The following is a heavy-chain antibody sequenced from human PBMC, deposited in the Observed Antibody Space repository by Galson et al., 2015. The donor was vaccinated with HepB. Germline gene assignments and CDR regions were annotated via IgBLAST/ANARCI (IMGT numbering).Heavy chain of an antibody. Sequence: SLRLSCAASGFTFSAHSMNWVRQAPGQGLEWVSSISSSGPYIYYADSVKGRFTISRDNAKNSLYLQMNSLRVEDTAVYYCARDREVRGIINYYYGMDVWGRGTTVTVSS. V-gene: IGHV3-21*01. CDR1: GFTFSAHS. D-gene: IGHD3-10*01. CDR2: ISSSGPYI. J-gene: IGHJ6*02. CDR3: ARDREVRGIINYYYGMDV.